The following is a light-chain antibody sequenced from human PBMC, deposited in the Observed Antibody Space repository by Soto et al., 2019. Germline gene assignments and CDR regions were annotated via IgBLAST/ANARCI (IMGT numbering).Light chain of an antibody. CDR3: HHYYNWPRT. CDR2: GAS. J-gene: IGKJ1*01. V-gene: IGKV3-15*01. CDR1: QSVSSY. Sequence: EILLTQSPSTLSVSPGERATLSCGAGQSVSSYLAWYQQKPGQPPRPLFYGASTRATNVPDRFSGSRSGTEFTLTISSLQSEDIAVYYCHHYYNWPRTFGQGTKVDIK.